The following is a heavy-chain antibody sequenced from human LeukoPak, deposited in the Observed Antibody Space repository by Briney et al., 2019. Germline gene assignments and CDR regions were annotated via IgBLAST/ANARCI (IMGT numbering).Heavy chain of an antibody. V-gene: IGHV3-30*03. D-gene: IGHD3-3*01. Sequence: GGSLRLSCAASGFTFSSYGMHWVRQAPGKGLEWVAVISYDGSNKYYADSVKGRFTISRDNSKNTLYLQMNSLRAEDTAVYYCARGANDFWSGYQPFDYWGQGTLVTVSS. J-gene: IGHJ4*02. CDR3: ARGANDFWSGYQPFDY. CDR2: ISYDGSNK. CDR1: GFTFSSYG.